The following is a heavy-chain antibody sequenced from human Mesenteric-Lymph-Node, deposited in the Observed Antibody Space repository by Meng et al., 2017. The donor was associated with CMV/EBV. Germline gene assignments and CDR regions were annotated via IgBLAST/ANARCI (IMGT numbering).Heavy chain of an antibody. D-gene: IGHD3-3*01. J-gene: IGHJ6*02. CDR3: ARDPDYAFWGSGDV. CDR1: GYNFINYG. V-gene: IGHV1-18*01. Sequence: ASVKVSCKPSGYNFINYGISWVRQAPGQGLEWMGWINPYNGHTNYAQMFQGRVTMTTDTSTSTANMELRSLRSDDTAVYYCARDPDYAFWGSGDVWGQGTTVTVSS. CDR2: INPYNGHT.